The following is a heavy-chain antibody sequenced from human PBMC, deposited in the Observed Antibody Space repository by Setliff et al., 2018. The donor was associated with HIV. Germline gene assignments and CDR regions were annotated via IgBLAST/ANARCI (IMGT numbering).Heavy chain of an antibody. V-gene: IGHV4-38-2*02. Sequence: KASETLSLTCTVSGYSISSDYYWGWIRQPPGKGLEWIGNIYHSGSTYYNPSLKSRVTISVDTSKNQFSLKLSLVTAADTAVYDCARWPPHRSSDYDQEYYFDYWGQGTLVTVSS. CDR1: GYSISSDYY. D-gene: IGHD3-22*01. CDR2: IYHSGST. J-gene: IGHJ4*02. CDR3: ARWPPHRSSDYDQEYYFDY.